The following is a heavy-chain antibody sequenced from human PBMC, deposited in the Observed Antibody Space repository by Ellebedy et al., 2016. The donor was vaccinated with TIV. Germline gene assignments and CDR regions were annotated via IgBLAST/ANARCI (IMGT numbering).Heavy chain of an antibody. D-gene: IGHD1-20*01. Sequence: GGSLRLSCAASGFTVSYTYMNWVRQAPGKGLEWVSVIHTGGDTYYADSVKGRFTISRDSSKNTVFLQMNSLRAEDTALYYCARRISGTYGDDALDIWGQGTMVTVSS. V-gene: IGHV3-53*01. CDR1: GFTVSYTY. CDR3: ARRISGTYGDDALDI. CDR2: IHTGGDT. J-gene: IGHJ3*02.